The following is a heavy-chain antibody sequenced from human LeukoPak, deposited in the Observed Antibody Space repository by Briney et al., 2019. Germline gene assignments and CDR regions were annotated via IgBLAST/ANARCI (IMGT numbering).Heavy chain of an antibody. V-gene: IGHV3-48*02. CDR3: ARPLGARYFFDS. Sequence: GGSLRLSCAASGFTFNSYSMNWVRQAPGKGLEWVSYISGSSSSIYYADSVKGRFTISRGNAKNSLYLQMNSLRDEDTAVYYCARPLGARYFFDSWGQGTLVTVSS. D-gene: IGHD3-16*01. CDR2: ISGSSSSI. J-gene: IGHJ4*02. CDR1: GFTFNSYS.